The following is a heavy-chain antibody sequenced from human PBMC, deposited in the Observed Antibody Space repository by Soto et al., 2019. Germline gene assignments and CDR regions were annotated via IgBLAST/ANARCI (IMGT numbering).Heavy chain of an antibody. Sequence: QVHLVQSGAEVKKPGASVKVSCKASGYSFTTYGITWVRQAPGQGLEWMGWISAYNGNTNYAQKLQGRLTMTTDTSPSTAYMELRSLRSDDTAVYYCARDYAGNLDYWGQGTLVTVSS. CDR1: GYSFTTYG. D-gene: IGHD3-16*01. V-gene: IGHV1-18*01. CDR2: ISAYNGNT. CDR3: ARDYAGNLDY. J-gene: IGHJ4*02.